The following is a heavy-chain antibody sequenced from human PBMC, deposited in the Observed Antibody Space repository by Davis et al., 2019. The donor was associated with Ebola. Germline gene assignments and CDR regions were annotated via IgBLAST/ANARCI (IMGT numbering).Heavy chain of an antibody. D-gene: IGHD6-13*01. CDR1: GLTFSGYG. CDR3: AGGQYSSISGYGMDV. V-gene: IGHV3-33*01. J-gene: IGHJ6*02. Sequence: PGGSLRLSCAASGLTFSGYGMHWVRQAPGKGPEWVAIIWYDGSKQYYRDSVRGRFIISRDNSKNMLYLQMNSLRADDTALYYCAGGQYSSISGYGMDVWGQGTTVTVSS. CDR2: IWYDGSKQ.